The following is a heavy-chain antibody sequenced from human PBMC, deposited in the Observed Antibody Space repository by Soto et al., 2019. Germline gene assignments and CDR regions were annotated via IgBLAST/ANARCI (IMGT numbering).Heavy chain of an antibody. CDR1: GYTFTGYY. J-gene: IGHJ4*02. V-gene: IGHV1-2*02. Sequence: GASVKVSCKASGYTFTGYYVHWARQAPGQGLEWMGCINPNSGGTNYAQKFQGRVTMTRDTSINTAYMEVSRLRSDDTAEYYCARDLTNVGSSYSTPYWGQGTLVTVSS. D-gene: IGHD1-26*01. CDR2: INPNSGGT. CDR3: ARDLTNVGSSYSTPY.